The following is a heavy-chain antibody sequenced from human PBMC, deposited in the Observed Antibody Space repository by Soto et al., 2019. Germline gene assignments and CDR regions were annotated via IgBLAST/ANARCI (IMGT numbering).Heavy chain of an antibody. Sequence: PGGSLRLSCAASGFPFSSYSMNWVRQAPGKGLEWVSSISSSSSYIYYADSVKGRFTISRDNAKNSLYLQMNSLRAEDTAVYYCASHPRDSSGYWYYFDYWGQGTLVTVSS. D-gene: IGHD3-22*01. CDR3: ASHPRDSSGYWYYFDY. J-gene: IGHJ4*02. CDR1: GFPFSSYS. V-gene: IGHV3-21*01. CDR2: ISSSSSYI.